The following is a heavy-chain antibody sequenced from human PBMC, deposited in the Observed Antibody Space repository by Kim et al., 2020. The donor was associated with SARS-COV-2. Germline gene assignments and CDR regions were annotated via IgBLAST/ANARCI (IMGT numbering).Heavy chain of an antibody. J-gene: IGHJ4*02. Sequence: GSSTDYAKSGNGRSTISRDSAKRSVSLQMNSLTPEDTAVYYCVREPSNWGQGTLVTVSS. CDR2: GSST. V-gene: IGHV3-11*01. CDR3: VREPSN.